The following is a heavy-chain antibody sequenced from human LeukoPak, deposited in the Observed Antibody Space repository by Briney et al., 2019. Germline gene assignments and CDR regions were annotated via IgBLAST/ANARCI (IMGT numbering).Heavy chain of an antibody. Sequence: SETLSLTCAVSGYSISSGYYWGWIRQPPGKGLEWIGSIYHSGSTYYNPSLKSRVTISVDTSKNQFSLKLSSVTAADTAVYYCALIEARTTLFGYWGQGTLVTVSS. CDR1: GYSISSGYY. J-gene: IGHJ4*02. CDR2: IYHSGST. CDR3: ALIEARTTLFGY. V-gene: IGHV4-38-2*01. D-gene: IGHD3-22*01.